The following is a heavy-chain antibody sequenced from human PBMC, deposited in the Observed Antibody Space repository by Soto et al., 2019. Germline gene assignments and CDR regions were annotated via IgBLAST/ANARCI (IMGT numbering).Heavy chain of an antibody. Sequence: QVQLVESGGGVVQPGMSPRLSCAASGLTFDSFAMHWVRQAPGKGLEWVAVISFDGSSAHYADSVEGRFTISRDNSKSTVYLQMDSARPEDTAVYYCATGYATTWFQYGLDVWGQGTSVIVFS. CDR1: GLTFDSFA. D-gene: IGHD3-9*01. J-gene: IGHJ6*02. CDR3: ATGYATTWFQYGLDV. V-gene: IGHV3-30-3*01. CDR2: ISFDGSSA.